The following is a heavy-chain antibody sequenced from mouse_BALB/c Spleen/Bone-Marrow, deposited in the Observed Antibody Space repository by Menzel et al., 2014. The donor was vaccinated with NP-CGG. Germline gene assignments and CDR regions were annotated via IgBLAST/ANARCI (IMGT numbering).Heavy chain of an antibody. Sequence: VQLQQSGAELMKPGASVKISCEATGYTFSSYWIEWVKQRPGHGLEWIGEILPGSGSTNYNEKFKGKATFTADTSSNTAYMQLSSLTSEDSAVYYCAREDGNHVGFAYWGQGTLVTVSA. CDR3: AREDGNHVGFAY. V-gene: IGHV1-9*01. CDR1: GYTFSSYW. D-gene: IGHD2-1*01. J-gene: IGHJ3*01. CDR2: ILPGSGST.